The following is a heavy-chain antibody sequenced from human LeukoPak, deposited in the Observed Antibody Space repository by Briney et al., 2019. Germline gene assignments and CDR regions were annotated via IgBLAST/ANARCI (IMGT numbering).Heavy chain of an antibody. J-gene: IGHJ4*02. CDR1: GYSFTTYW. CDR2: IYPGDSDT. CDR3: ARSTHYRSGNDY. Sequence: GESLKISCKGSGYSFTTYWIGWVRQMPGKGLEWMGIIYPGDSDTRYSPSFQGQVTISVDKSIGTAHLQWSSLKASDTAMYYCARSTHYRSGNDYWGQGTLVTVSS. V-gene: IGHV5-51*01. D-gene: IGHD3-10*01.